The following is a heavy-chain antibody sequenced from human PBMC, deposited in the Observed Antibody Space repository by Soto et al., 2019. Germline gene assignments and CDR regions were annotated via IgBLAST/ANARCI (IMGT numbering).Heavy chain of an antibody. CDR3: ARVVGALGHWFDP. CDR2: ISACNGNT. Sequence: QVQLEQSGDEVKKPGASVKVSCKASGYTFTSYGISWVRQAPGQGLEGMGRISACNGNTNYAQKLQGRVTMTTDTSTSTAYMELRSLRADDTAVYYCARVVGALGHWFDPCGQGTLVTVSS. CDR1: GYTFTSYG. V-gene: IGHV1-18*01. J-gene: IGHJ5*02. D-gene: IGHD1-26*01.